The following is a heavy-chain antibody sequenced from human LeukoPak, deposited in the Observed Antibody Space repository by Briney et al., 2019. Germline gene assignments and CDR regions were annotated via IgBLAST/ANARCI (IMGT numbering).Heavy chain of an antibody. Sequence: SETLSLTCTVSGGSISSHYWSWIRQPPGKGLEWIGYIYYSGSTNYNPSLKSRVTISVDTSKNQFSLKLSSVTAADTAVYYCARTVFGVVRVSQTSLYYYYYYYMDVWGKGTTVTVSS. CDR3: ARTVFGVVRVSQTSLYYYYYYYMDV. D-gene: IGHD3-3*01. CDR2: IYYSGST. V-gene: IGHV4-59*11. CDR1: GGSISSHY. J-gene: IGHJ6*03.